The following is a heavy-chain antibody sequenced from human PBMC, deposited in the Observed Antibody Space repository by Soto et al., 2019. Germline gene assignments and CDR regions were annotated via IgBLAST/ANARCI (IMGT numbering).Heavy chain of an antibody. V-gene: IGHV4-34*01. CDR1: GESFSGHI. D-gene: IGHD2-15*01. CDR3: ARRAVVAVTGSLDNWLDP. J-gene: IGHJ5*02. Sequence: SETLSLTCAVYGESFSGHIWTWILQTPGKGLQWIGQINHSGSASYNPSLKNRVTISVHTSNSQFSLELSSVTAADTAVYYCARRAVVAVTGSLDNWLDPWGQGILVT. CDR2: INHSGSA.